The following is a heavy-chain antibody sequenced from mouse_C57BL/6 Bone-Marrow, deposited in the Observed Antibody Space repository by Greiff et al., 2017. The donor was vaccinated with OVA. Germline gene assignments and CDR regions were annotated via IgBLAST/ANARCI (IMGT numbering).Heavy chain of an antibody. Sequence: QVQLQQSGAELVRPGTSVKVSCKASGYAFTNYLIEWVKQRPGQGLELIGVINPGSGGTNYNEKFKGKATLTADKSSSTAYMQLSSLTSEDSAVYFCARYGSSSYWYCDVWGTGTTVTVSS. D-gene: IGHD1-1*01. CDR3: ARYGSSSYWYCDV. V-gene: IGHV1-54*01. CDR2: INPGSGGT. J-gene: IGHJ1*03. CDR1: GYAFTNYL.